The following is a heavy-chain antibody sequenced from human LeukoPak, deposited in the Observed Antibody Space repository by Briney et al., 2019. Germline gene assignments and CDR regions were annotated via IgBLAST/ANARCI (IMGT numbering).Heavy chain of an antibody. CDR3: TVALWFGESIPY. CDR2: ISSSSSSI. J-gene: IGHJ4*02. Sequence: PGGSLRLSCAASGFTFTIYNMNWVRQAPGKGLEWVSYISSSSSSIYYADSVKGRFTISRDNAKNSLYLQMNSLRVEDTAVYYCTVALWFGESIPYWGQGTLVIASS. CDR1: GFTFTIYN. V-gene: IGHV3-48*01. D-gene: IGHD3-10*01.